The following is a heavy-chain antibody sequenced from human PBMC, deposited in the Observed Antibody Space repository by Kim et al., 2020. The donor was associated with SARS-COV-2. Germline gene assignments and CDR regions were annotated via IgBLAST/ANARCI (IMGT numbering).Heavy chain of an antibody. CDR1: GFTFSSYG. CDR2: ISYDGSNK. D-gene: IGHD3-22*01. CDR3: AKDDAAVVVILYYFDY. Sequence: GGSLRLSCAASGFTFSSYGMHWVRQAPGKGLEWVAVISYDGSNKYYADSVKGRFTISRDNSKNTLYLQMNSLRAEDTAVYYCAKDDAAVVVILYYFDYWG. J-gene: IGHJ4*01. V-gene: IGHV3-30*18.